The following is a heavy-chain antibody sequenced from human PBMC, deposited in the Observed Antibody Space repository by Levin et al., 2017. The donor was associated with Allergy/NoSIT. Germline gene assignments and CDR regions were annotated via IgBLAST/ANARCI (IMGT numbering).Heavy chain of an antibody. Sequence: SCAASGFTFSSYAMHWVRQAPGKGLEWVAVISYDGSNKYYADSVKGRFTISRDNSKNTLYLQMNSLRAEDTAVYYCARGRRYCSGGSCSTPNFDYWGQGTLVTVSS. CDR2: ISYDGSNK. D-gene: IGHD2-15*01. J-gene: IGHJ4*02. CDR1: GFTFSSYA. V-gene: IGHV3-30-3*01. CDR3: ARGRRYCSGGSCSTPNFDY.